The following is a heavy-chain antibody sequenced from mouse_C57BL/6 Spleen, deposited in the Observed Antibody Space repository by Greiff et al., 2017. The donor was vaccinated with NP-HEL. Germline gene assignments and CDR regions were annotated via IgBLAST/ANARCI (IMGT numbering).Heavy chain of an antibody. V-gene: IGHV1-81*01. D-gene: IGHD1-1*01. CDR2: IYPRSGNT. CDR1: GYTFTSYG. CDR3: ARIAPYYYGSSPWFAY. J-gene: IGHJ3*01. Sequence: QVQLKQSGAELARPGASVKLSCKASGYTFTSYGISWVKQRTGQGLEWIGEIYPRSGNTYYNEKFKGKATLTADKSSSTAYMELRSLTSEDSAVYFCARIAPYYYGSSPWFAYWGQGTLVTVSA.